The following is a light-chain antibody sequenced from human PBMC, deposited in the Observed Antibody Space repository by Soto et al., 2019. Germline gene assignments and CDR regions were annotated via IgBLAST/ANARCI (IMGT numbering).Light chain of an antibody. CDR2: EVS. CDR3: SSYAGSNNFGV. V-gene: IGLV2-8*01. J-gene: IGLJ2*01. CDR1: SSDVGGYNY. Sequence: QSVLTQPPSASGSPGQSVTISCTGTSSDVGGYNYVSWYQQHPGKAPKLMIYEVSKRPSGVPDRFSGSKSGNTASLTVPGLQAEDEADYYCSSYAGSNNFGVFGGGTKVTVL.